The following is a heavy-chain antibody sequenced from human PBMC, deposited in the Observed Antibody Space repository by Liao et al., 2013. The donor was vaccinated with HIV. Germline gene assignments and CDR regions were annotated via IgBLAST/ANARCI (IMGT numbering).Heavy chain of an antibody. CDR3: ARERGLFDY. CDR2: ISTSGSA. V-gene: IGHV4-4*07. J-gene: IGHJ4*02. D-gene: IGHD3-10*01. Sequence: QVLLQESGPGLVKPSETLSLTCAVSGGSISSFSWSWIRQPAGRGLQWIGRISTSGSANYNPSLRSRVTMSLDTSKNQFSLNLNSVTAADTAVYYCARERGLFDYWGQGILVTVSS. CDR1: GGSISSFS.